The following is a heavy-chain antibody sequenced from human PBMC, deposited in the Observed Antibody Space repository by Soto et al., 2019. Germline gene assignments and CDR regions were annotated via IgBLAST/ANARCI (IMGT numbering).Heavy chain of an antibody. CDR2: INAGNGNT. CDR1: GYTFTSYA. CDR3: ARRIAAAGTFDY. J-gene: IGHJ4*02. D-gene: IGHD6-13*01. Sequence: GASVKVSCKASGYTFTSYAMHWVRQAPGQRLEWMGWINAGNGNTKYSQKFQGRVTITRDTSASTAYMELSSLRSEDTAVYYCARRIAAAGTFDYWGQGTLVTVSS. V-gene: IGHV1-3*01.